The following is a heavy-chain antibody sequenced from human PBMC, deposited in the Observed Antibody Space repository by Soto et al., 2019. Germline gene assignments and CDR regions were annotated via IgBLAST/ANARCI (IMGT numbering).Heavy chain of an antibody. Sequence: ASVKVSCKVSGYTLTELSMHWVRQAPGKGLEWMGGFDPEDGETIYAQKFQGRVTMAEDTSTDTAYMELSSLRSEDTAVYYCATRQRLRFLEWFASYMAVWGKGTTVTVSS. CDR3: ATRQRLRFLEWFASYMAV. V-gene: IGHV1-24*01. D-gene: IGHD3-3*01. J-gene: IGHJ6*03. CDR1: GYTLTELS. CDR2: FDPEDGET.